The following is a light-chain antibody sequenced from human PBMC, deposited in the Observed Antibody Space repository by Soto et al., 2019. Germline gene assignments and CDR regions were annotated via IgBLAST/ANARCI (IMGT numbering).Light chain of an antibody. V-gene: IGLV2-14*01. CDR2: EVS. Sequence: SALTQPPSVCGSPGQSITISCTGTISDVGGYNYVSWYQQHPGKAPKLMIYEVSNRPSGVSNRFSGSKYGNTASLTISGLQAEDEADYYCSSYTSSSLYVFGTGTKVTV. CDR1: ISDVGGYNY. CDR3: SSYTSSSLYV. J-gene: IGLJ1*01.